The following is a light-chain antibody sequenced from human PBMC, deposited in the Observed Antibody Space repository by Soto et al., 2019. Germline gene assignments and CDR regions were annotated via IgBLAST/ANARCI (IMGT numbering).Light chain of an antibody. CDR2: GAS. CDR1: QSVSSSY. CDR3: QQYGSSWT. V-gene: IGKV3-20*01. J-gene: IGKJ1*01. Sequence: DIVLTQAPGTLSLSPGERATLSCRASQSVSSSYLVWYQQKRGQAPRLLIYGASSRATGLADRFSGSGSGTDFTLTISRLEQEDFAVYYCQQYGSSWTFGQGTKVEIK.